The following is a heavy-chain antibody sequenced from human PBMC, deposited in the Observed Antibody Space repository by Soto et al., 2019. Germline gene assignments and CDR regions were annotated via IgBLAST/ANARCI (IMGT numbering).Heavy chain of an antibody. CDR3: AKDKSSSGLLDAFDI. V-gene: IGHV3-9*01. J-gene: IGHJ3*02. Sequence: EVQLVESGGGLVQPGRSLRLSCAASGFTFDDYAMHWVRQAPGKGLEWVSGISWNSGSIGYADSVKGRFTISRDNAKHSLYLQMNSLRAEDTALYYCAKDKSSSGLLDAFDIWGQGIMGTVSS. D-gene: IGHD6-6*01. CDR2: ISWNSGSI. CDR1: GFTFDDYA.